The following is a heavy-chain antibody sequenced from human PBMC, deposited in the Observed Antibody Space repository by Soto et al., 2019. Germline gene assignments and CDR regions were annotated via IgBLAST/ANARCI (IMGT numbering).Heavy chain of an antibody. V-gene: IGHV3-11*06. CDR3: ARDSGYCSSTSCYKGKYYYYYGMDF. D-gene: IGHD2-2*02. CDR1: GFTFSDYY. J-gene: IGHJ6*02. CDR2: ISSSSSYT. Sequence: QVQLVESGGGLVKPGGSLRLSCAASGFTFSDYYMSWIRQAPGKGLEWVSYISSSSSYTNYADSVKGRFTISRDNAKNSLYLQMNSLRAEDTAVYYCARDSGYCSSTSCYKGKYYYYYGMDFWGQGTTVTVSS.